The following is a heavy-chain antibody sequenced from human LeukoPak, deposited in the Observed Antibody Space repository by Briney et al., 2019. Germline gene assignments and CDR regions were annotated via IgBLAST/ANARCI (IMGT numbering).Heavy chain of an antibody. Sequence: GGSLRLSCAASGFTFSSYGMHWVRQAPGKGLEWVAFIRYDGSNKYYADSVKGRFTISRDNSKNTLYLQMSSLRAEDTAVYYCAKSRPRGSGXYWFDPWGQGTLVTVSS. V-gene: IGHV3-30*02. CDR1: GFTFSSYG. CDR3: AKSRPRGSGXYWFDP. D-gene: IGHD6-19*01. J-gene: IGHJ5*02. CDR2: IRYDGSNK.